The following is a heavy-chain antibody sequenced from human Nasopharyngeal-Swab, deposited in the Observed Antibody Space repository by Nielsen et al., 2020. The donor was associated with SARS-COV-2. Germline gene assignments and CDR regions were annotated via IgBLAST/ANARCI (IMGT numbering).Heavy chain of an antibody. CDR1: GFTFKSFP. D-gene: IGHD3-10*01. J-gene: IGHJ6*02. V-gene: IGHV3-30-3*01. CDR3: ARGASFGAVSGAMDV. Sequence: GGSLRLSCATSGFTFKSFPMHWVRQGPDKGLERVAVISYDVDKTFYADSVKGRFTVSRDNAKNTLYLQMVNLRVEDTAVYYCARGASFGAVSGAMDVWGQGTTVTVSS. CDR2: ISYDVDKT.